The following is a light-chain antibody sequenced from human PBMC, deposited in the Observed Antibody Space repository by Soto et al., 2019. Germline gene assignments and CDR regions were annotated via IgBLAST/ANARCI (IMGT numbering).Light chain of an antibody. J-gene: IGLJ1*01. CDR3: SSYTNINTRACV. CDR2: EVT. V-gene: IGLV2-14*01. CDR1: SGDIGSYNR. Sequence: ALTQPASVSGSPGQSITISCTGTSGDIGSYNRVSWYQQHPGKAPKLIIYEVTDRPSGVSNRFSGSKSGDTASLTISGLQAEDEAEYYCSSYTNINTRACVFGTGTKVTV.